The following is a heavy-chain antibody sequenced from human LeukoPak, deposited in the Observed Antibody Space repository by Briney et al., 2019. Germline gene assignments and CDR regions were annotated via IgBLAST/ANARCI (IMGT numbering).Heavy chain of an antibody. CDR2: IYYSGST. CDR3: ASRNYYDSSGLDAFDI. CDR1: GGSISSGGYY. D-gene: IGHD3-22*01. V-gene: IGHV4-31*03. J-gene: IGHJ3*02. Sequence: PSETLSLTCTVSGGSISSGGYYWSWIRQHPGKGLEWIGYIYYSGSTYYNPSLKSRVTISVDTSKNQFSLKLSSVTAADTAVYYCASRNYYDSSGLDAFDIWGQGTMVTVSS.